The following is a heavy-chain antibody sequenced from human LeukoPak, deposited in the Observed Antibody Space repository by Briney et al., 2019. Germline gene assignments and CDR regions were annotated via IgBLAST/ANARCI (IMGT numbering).Heavy chain of an antibody. V-gene: IGHV3-23*01. CDR1: GFTFNSYG. Sequence: GGSLRLSCAASGFTFNSYGMSWVRQAPGKGLEWVSGISGSGGSTYYADSVKGRFTISRDNSKNTLYLQMNSLRAEDTAVYYCAKEPPQGYYYDSSGFFDYWGQGTLVTVSS. CDR2: ISGSGGST. J-gene: IGHJ4*02. CDR3: AKEPPQGYYYDSSGFFDY. D-gene: IGHD3-22*01.